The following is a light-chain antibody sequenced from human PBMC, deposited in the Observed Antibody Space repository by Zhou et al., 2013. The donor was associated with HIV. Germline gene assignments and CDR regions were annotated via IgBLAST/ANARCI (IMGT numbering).Light chain of an antibody. Sequence: EIVLTQSPATLSLSPGERATLSCRASQSVSSYLAWYQQKPGQAPRLLIYDASSRATGIPARFSGSGSGTDFTLTISSLEAEDFAVYYCQQRGNWPLTFGQGTRLEI. V-gene: IGKV3-11*01. CDR1: QSVSSY. J-gene: IGKJ5*01. CDR3: QQRGNWPLT. CDR2: DAS.